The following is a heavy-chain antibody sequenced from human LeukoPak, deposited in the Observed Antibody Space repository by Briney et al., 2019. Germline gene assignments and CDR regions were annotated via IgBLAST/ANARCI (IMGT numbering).Heavy chain of an antibody. D-gene: IGHD4-17*01. V-gene: IGHV4-34*01. Sequence: SETLSLTCGVFGGSFRGYFWTWIRQSPGKGLEWIGEINHIGNTNYNPSLKSRVTMSIDTSNNQFSLKLSSVTAADTAVYYCARGRRGDLYYFDYWGQGTLVTVSS. CDR2: INHIGNT. CDR3: ARGRRGDLYYFDY. J-gene: IGHJ4*02. CDR1: GGSFRGYF.